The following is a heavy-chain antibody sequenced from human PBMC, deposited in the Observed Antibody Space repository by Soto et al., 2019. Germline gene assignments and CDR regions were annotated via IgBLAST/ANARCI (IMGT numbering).Heavy chain of an antibody. V-gene: IGHV3-30-3*01. CDR2: ISYDGSNK. CDR3: ARGRLRFMGWLAYGMDV. Sequence: PGGSLRLSCAASGFTFSSYAMHWVRQAPGKGLEWVAIISYDGSNKYYADSVKGRFTISRDNSKNTLYLQMNSLRAVDTAVYYRARGRLRFMGWLAYGMDVWGQGTTVTVSS. D-gene: IGHD3-3*01. CDR1: GFTFSSYA. J-gene: IGHJ6*02.